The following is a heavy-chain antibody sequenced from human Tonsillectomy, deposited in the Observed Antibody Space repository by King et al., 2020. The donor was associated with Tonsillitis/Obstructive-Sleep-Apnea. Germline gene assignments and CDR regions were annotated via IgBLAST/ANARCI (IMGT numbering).Heavy chain of an antibody. CDR2: ISPHNGHT. J-gene: IGHJ4*02. D-gene: IGHD3-22*01. CDR3: ARDSISHYYDSSDYSTFDY. CDR1: GYTFTSYG. V-gene: IGHV1-18*01. Sequence: QLVQSGAEVKKPRASVKVSCKASGYTFTSYGISWVRQAPGQGLEWMGWISPHNGHTNYAQKLQGRLTMTTDTSTSTASMEVRSLRSDDTAVYYCARDSISHYYDSSDYSTFDYWGQGTLVTVSA.